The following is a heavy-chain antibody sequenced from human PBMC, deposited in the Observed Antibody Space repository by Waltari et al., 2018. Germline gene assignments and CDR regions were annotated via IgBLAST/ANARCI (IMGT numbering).Heavy chain of an antibody. CDR1: GGSISSHY. Sequence: QLQLQESGPGLVKPSETLSLTCTVSGGSISSHYWSWIRQPPGKGLEWIGYIYYSGSTNYNPSLKSRVTISVDTSKNQFSLKLSSVTAADTAVYYCARAMLGLYGSGSYDYWGQGTLVTVSS. J-gene: IGHJ4*02. CDR2: IYYSGST. CDR3: ARAMLGLYGSGSYDY. V-gene: IGHV4-59*11. D-gene: IGHD3-10*01.